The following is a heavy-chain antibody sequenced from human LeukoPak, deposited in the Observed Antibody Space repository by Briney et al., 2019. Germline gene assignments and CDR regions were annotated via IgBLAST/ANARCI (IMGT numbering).Heavy chain of an antibody. CDR3: ARVTPPATTFDY. D-gene: IGHD4-17*01. V-gene: IGHV1-2*02. J-gene: IGHJ4*02. CDR2: INPNSGGT. CDR1: GYTFTGYY. Sequence: ASVKVSCKASGYTFTGYYIHWVRQAPGQGLEWMGWINPNSGGTNYAQKFQGRVTMTRDTSISTAYMELSRLRSDDTAVYYCARVTPPATTFDYWGQGTLVTVSS.